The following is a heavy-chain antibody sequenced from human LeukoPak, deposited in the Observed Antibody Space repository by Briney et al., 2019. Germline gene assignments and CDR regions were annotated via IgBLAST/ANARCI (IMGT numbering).Heavy chain of an antibody. J-gene: IGHJ4*02. CDR3: ARGSSSWYRYFDY. CDR1: GGSISSSSYY. CDR2: IYYSGST. V-gene: IGHV4-39*07. D-gene: IGHD6-13*01. Sequence: SETLSLTCTVSGGSISSSSYYWGWIRQPPGKGLEWIGSIYYSGSTYYNPSLKSRVTISVDTSKNQFSLKLSSVTAADTAVYYCARGSSSWYRYFDYWGQGTLVTVSS.